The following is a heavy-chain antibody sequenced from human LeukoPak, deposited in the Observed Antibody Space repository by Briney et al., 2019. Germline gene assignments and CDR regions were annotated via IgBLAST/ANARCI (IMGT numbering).Heavy chain of an antibody. J-gene: IGHJ4*02. CDR2: ISHYSRTT. CDR1: GFRISGYS. Sequence: PGGSLRLSCVASGFRISGYSFNWVRQVPEKGLEWVSFISHYSRTTYYADSVKGRFTISRDNTESSVYLQMNSLKAEDTGIYYCAREALRTSIDSWGQGTLVSVSS. V-gene: IGHV3-48*04. D-gene: IGHD3-3*01. CDR3: AREALRTSIDS.